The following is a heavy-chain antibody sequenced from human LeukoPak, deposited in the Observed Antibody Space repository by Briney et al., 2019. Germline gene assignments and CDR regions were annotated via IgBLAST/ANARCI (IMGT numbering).Heavy chain of an antibody. CDR3: AAGSSGWYSQVEY. D-gene: IGHD6-19*01. CDR1: GGSISSYY. CDR2: IHFSGSI. Sequence: SETLSLTCTVSGGSISSYYWNWIRQPPGKGLEWIGYIHFSGSINYNPSLKSRVTISVDTSKNQFSLNVSSATAADTAVYYCAAGSSGWYSQVEYWGQGTLVTVSS. J-gene: IGHJ4*02. V-gene: IGHV4-59*01.